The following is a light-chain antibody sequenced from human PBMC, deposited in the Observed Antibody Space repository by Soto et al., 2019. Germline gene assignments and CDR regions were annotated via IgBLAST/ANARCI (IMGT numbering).Light chain of an antibody. J-gene: IGKJ2*01. CDR1: QTIRSD. CDR2: SAS. V-gene: IGKV1-39*01. Sequence: DIQMTQSPSSLSASVVDRVTITCRASQTIRSDLSWYQQNAGKAPKLLIYSASTLQSGVPSSFSGSGSGTEFTLTISSLRSEDFATYYCLQTYSSPPYTFGQGNKLEIK. CDR3: LQTYSSPPYT.